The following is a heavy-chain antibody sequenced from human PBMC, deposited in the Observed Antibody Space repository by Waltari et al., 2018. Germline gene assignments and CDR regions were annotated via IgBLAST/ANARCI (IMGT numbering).Heavy chain of an antibody. D-gene: IGHD5-18*01. J-gene: IGHJ4*02. CDR1: GFTVSSNS. CDR3: ARGTAGYSYGYTT. V-gene: IGHV3-66*02. Sequence: EVQLVEPGGGLVQPGGSLRLSCAASGFTVSSNSMSWVSQAPGKGLEWVSVIYSGGSTYYADSVKGRFTISRDNSKNTLYLQMNSLRAEDTAVYYCARGTAGYSYGYTTWGQGTLVTVSS. CDR2: IYSGGST.